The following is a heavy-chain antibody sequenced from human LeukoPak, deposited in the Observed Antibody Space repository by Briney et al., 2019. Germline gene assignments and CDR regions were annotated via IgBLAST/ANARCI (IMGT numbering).Heavy chain of an antibody. Sequence: SETLSLTCAVSGGSISSVPYSWSWIRQPPGKGLEWIGYIYHSGSTYYNPSLKSRVTISLDTSKKQFSLNLNSVTAADTAVYFCARGRTSTTRYTFDPWGQGTPVTVSS. CDR2: IYHSGST. CDR3: ARGRTSTTRYTFDP. CDR1: GGSISSVPYS. V-gene: IGHV4-30-2*01. D-gene: IGHD2/OR15-2a*01. J-gene: IGHJ5*02.